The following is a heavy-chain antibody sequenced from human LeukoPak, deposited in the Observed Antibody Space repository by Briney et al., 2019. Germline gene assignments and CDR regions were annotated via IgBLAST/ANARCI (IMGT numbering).Heavy chain of an antibody. CDR1: GYMFTSYA. Sequence: PGASVKVSCKASGYMFTSYAMNWVRQAPGQGLEWMGWINTNTGNPTYARGFTGRFVFSLDTSVSTAYLQISSLKAEDTAVYYCAIIPARHYTGRSPSGYWGQGTLVTVSS. V-gene: IGHV7-4-1*02. CDR3: AIIPARHYTGRSPSGY. CDR2: INTNTGNP. J-gene: IGHJ4*02. D-gene: IGHD1-26*01.